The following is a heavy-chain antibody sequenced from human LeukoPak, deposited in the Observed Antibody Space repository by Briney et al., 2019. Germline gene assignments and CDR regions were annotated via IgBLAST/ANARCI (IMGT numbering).Heavy chain of an antibody. V-gene: IGHV3-23*01. Sequence: GGSLRLSCAASGFTFSRFAMSWVRQAPGKGPEWVSGISGGGGNTYYADSVKGRFTISRDNSKNSLYLQMNSLRADDTAVYFCARGTVTSTSPFDPWGQGTLVTVSS. CDR1: GFTFSRFA. D-gene: IGHD4-11*01. CDR3: ARGTVTSTSPFDP. CDR2: ISGGGGNT. J-gene: IGHJ5*02.